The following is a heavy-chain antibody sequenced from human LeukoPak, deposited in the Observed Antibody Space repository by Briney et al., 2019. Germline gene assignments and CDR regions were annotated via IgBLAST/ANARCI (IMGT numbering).Heavy chain of an antibody. CDR1: GVSVGSAGYY. CDR3: EGSQSKGGSSRYYFPY. D-gene: IGHD3-16*02. Sequence: SETLSLTCSVSGVSVGSAGYYWTWIRQPPGKGLEWIGYMYYSGNSNYNPFLKSRVTMSLDPSKNRFSLKLSSVTAADTAVYYCEGSQSKGGSSRYYFPYGGQGPLVTVS. V-gene: IGHV4-61*08. CDR2: MYYSGNS. J-gene: IGHJ4*02.